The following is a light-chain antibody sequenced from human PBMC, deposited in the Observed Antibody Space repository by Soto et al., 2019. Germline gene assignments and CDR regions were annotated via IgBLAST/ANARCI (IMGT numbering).Light chain of an antibody. V-gene: IGKV3-20*01. CDR3: QQYGSSPLFA. CDR2: GAS. Sequence: EIVLTQSPGTLSLSPGERATLSCRASQSVSSNYLAWYQQKPGQAPRLLIYGASRRATGIPDRFSGSGSGTDFTLTISSLEPEDFAVYYCQQYGSSPLFAFGPGTEVDLK. CDR1: QSVSSNY. J-gene: IGKJ3*01.